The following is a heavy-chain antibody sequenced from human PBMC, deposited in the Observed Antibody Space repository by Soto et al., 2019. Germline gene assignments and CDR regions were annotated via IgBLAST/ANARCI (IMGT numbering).Heavy chain of an antibody. Sequence: EVQLLESGGGLVQPGGSLRLSCAACGFTFSSYAMSWVRQAPGKGLEWVSAISGSGGSTYYADSVKGRFTISRDNSKNTLYLQMNSLRAEDTAVYYCAKVRVGCSSTSCYGFDYWGQGTLVTVSS. CDR1: GFTFSSYA. CDR2: ISGSGGST. V-gene: IGHV3-23*01. J-gene: IGHJ4*02. CDR3: AKVRVGCSSTSCYGFDY. D-gene: IGHD2-2*01.